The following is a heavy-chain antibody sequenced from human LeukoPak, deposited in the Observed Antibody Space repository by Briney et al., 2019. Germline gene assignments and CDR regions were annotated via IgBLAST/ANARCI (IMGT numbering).Heavy chain of an antibody. V-gene: IGHV3-23*01. CDR3: ATHSNGWHKGVDY. CDR2: ISGSGGST. D-gene: IGHD6-19*01. CDR1: GFTFSSYA. Sequence: GGSLRLSCAASGFTFSSYAMSWVRQARGKGREWVSAISGSGGSTYYADSVKGRFTISRDNSKNTLYLQMTSLRNEDTAVYHCATHSNGWHKGVDYWGQGTLVTVSS. J-gene: IGHJ4*02.